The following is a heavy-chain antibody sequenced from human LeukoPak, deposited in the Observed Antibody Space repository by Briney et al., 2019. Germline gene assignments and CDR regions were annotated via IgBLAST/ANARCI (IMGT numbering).Heavy chain of an antibody. Sequence: PGGSLRLSCAASGFSFRSHWMSWVRQAPGKGLEWVANIKDDGSAQYYGDSVKGRFTISRDNAKNSLYLQMNSLRAEDTAVYYCARVIVLAPGAGDHFDYWGQGTLATVHS. D-gene: IGHD2-2*01. J-gene: IGHJ4*02. V-gene: IGHV3-7*01. CDR2: IKDDGSAQ. CDR1: GFSFRSHW. CDR3: ARVIVLAPGAGDHFDY.